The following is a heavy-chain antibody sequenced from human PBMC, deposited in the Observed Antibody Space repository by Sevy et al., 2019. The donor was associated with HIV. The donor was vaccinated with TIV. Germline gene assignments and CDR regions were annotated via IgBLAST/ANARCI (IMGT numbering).Heavy chain of an antibody. D-gene: IGHD1-26*01. Sequence: SLTCAVYSESFRRYYWNWIRQSPEKGLEWIGEINHSGTTNYNPSLKSRVTISVDPSRNQFSLKLNSVTAADTAVYYCASDSGTYTYYFDYWGQGTPVTVSS. CDR1: SESFRRYY. CDR3: ASDSGTYTYYFDY. J-gene: IGHJ4*02. V-gene: IGHV4-34*01. CDR2: INHSGTT.